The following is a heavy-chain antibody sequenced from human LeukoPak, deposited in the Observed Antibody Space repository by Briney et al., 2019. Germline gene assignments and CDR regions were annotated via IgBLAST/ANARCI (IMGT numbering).Heavy chain of an antibody. CDR2: ISYDGSNK. CDR3: ARDSVPGYYDFWSGYYLDY. CDR1: GFTFSSYA. V-gene: IGHV3-30-3*01. D-gene: IGHD3-3*01. J-gene: IGHJ4*02. Sequence: GGSLRLSCAASGFTFSSYAMHWVRQAPGKGLEWVAVISYDGSNKYYAGSVKGRFTISRDNAKNSLYLQMNSLRAEDTAVYYCARDSVPGYYDFWSGYYLDYWGQGTLVTVSS.